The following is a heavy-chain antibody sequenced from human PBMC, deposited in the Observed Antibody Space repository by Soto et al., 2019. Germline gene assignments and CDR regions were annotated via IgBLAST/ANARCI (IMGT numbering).Heavy chain of an antibody. CDR2: FDPEDGET. CDR1: GYTLTELS. V-gene: IGHV1-24*01. CDR3: ATVPRITIFGVVIYYYYGMDV. Sequence: GASVKVSCKVSGYTLTELSMHWVRQAPGKGLEWMGGFDPEDGETIYAQKFQGRVTMTEDTSTDTAYMELSSLRSEDTAVYYCATVPRITIFGVVIYYYYGMDVWGQGTTVTV. J-gene: IGHJ6*02. D-gene: IGHD3-3*01.